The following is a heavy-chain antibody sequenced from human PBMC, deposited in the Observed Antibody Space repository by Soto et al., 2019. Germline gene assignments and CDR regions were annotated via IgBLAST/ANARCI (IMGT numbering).Heavy chain of an antibody. V-gene: IGHV3-74*01. D-gene: IGHD3-3*01. J-gene: IGHJ5*02. CDR2: INSDGSST. CDR1: GFTFSSYW. Sequence: GGSLRLSCAASGFTFSSYWMHWVRQAPGKGLVWVSRINSDGSSTSYADSVKGRFTISRDNAKNTLYLQMNSLRAEDTAVYYCAREGFWSGYYPHNWFDPWGQGTLVTVSS. CDR3: AREGFWSGYYPHNWFDP.